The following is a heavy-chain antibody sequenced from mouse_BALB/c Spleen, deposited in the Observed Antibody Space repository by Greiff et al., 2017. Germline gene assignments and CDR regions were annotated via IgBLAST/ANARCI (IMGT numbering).Heavy chain of an antibody. Sequence: VQLQQSGAELARPGASVKLSCKASGYTFTSYWMQWVKQRPGQGLEWIGAIYPGDGDTRYTQKFKGKATLTADKSSSTAYMQLSSLASEDSAVYYCARAREPHYYAMDYWGQGTSVTVSS. CDR2: IYPGDGDT. CDR3: ARAREPHYYAMDY. V-gene: IGHV1-87*01. J-gene: IGHJ4*01. CDR1: GYTFTSYW.